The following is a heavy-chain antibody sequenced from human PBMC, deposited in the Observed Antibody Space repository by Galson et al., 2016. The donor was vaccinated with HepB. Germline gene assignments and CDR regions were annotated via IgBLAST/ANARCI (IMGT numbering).Heavy chain of an antibody. CDR3: ARGCGGDCYGSGGWYFDL. J-gene: IGHJ2*01. D-gene: IGHD2-21*02. CDR1: GLRVGTTY. CDR2: VYSNNIT. V-gene: IGHV3-53*01. Sequence: SLRLSCATSGLRVGTTYMAWVRQSPGKGLEWVSIVYSNNITHYADSVQGRFTISRDKSKNTVYLQLNSLRVEDTAVYYCARGCGGDCYGSGGWYFDLWGRGTLVSVSS.